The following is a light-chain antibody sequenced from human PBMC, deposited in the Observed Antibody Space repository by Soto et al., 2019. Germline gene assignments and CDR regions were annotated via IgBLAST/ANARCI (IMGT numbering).Light chain of an antibody. CDR3: QQRSNWSGT. CDR1: QSVSSY. J-gene: IGKJ1*01. CDR2: DAS. V-gene: IGKV3-11*01. Sequence: EIVLTQSPATLSLSPGERATLSCRASQSVSSYLAWYQQKPGQAPRLLIYDASNRATGIPARFSGSGSGTDFTLTIRSLEAEDFAVYYCQQRSNWSGTFGQGTKVEIK.